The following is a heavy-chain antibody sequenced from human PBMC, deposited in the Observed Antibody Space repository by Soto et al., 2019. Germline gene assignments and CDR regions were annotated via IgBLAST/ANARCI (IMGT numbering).Heavy chain of an antibody. CDR2: ISYDGSDM. J-gene: IGHJ4*02. D-gene: IGHD1-26*01. V-gene: IGHV3-30*18. CDR1: GFSFSSYA. Sequence: GGSLRLSCAASGFSFSSYAIHGVRQAPGKGLEWVAVISYDGSDMYYGDSVKGRFTISRDNSNNTLYLQMNSLRPDDTALYYCAKDPRGIVGAGAWLDSWGQGTLVTVSS. CDR3: AKDPRGIVGAGAWLDS.